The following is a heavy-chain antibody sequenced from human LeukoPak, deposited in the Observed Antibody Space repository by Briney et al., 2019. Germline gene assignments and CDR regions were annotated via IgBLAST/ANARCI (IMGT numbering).Heavy chain of an antibody. D-gene: IGHD5-12*01. CDR1: AFTFSSYW. V-gene: IGHV3-74*01. CDR2: INSDGSST. J-gene: IGHJ4*02. CDR3: ARDPGYSGYDSFDY. Sequence: GGSLRLSCAASAFTFSSYWMHWVRQAPGKGLVWVSRINSDGSSTSYADSVKGRFTISRDNAKNTLYLQMNSLRAEDTAVYYCARDPGYSGYDSFDYWGQGTLVTVSS.